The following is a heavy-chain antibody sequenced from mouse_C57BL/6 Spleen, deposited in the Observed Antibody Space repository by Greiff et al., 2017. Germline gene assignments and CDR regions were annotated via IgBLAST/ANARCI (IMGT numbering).Heavy chain of an antibody. D-gene: IGHD1-1*01. CDR2: IYPGDGDT. J-gene: IGHJ3*01. Sequence: VMLVESGAELVKPGASVKISCKASGYALSSYWMNWVKQRPGKGLEWIGQIYPGDGDTNYNGKFKGKATLTADKSSSTAYMQLSSLTSEDSAVYFCATDYYGSSFTWFAYWGQGTLVTVSA. V-gene: IGHV1-80*01. CDR1: GYALSSYW. CDR3: ATDYYGSSFTWFAY.